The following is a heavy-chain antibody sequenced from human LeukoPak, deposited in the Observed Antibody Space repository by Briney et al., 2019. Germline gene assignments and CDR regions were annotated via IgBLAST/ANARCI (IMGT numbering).Heavy chain of an antibody. CDR3: AKAHHPVWFGEVWFDP. J-gene: IGHJ5*02. V-gene: IGHV3-9*01. Sequence: PGGSLGLSCAASGFTFSSYWMHWVRQAPGKGLEWVSGISWNSGSIGYADSVKGRFTISRDNAKNSLYLQMNSLRAEDTALYYCAKAHHPVWFGEVWFDPWGQGTLVTVSS. CDR1: GFTFSSYW. D-gene: IGHD3-10*01. CDR2: ISWNSGSI.